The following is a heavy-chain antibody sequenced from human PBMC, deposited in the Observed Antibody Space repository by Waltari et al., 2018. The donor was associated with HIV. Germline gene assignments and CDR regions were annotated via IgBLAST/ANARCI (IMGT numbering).Heavy chain of an antibody. CDR2: SSGNSGSI. CDR1: GFTFDDYA. J-gene: IGHJ2*01. CDR3: AKGQTLYWYFDL. Sequence: EVQLVESGGGLVQPGRSLRLSCAASGFTFDDYAMHWVRQAPGKGLGWVAGSSGNSGSIGCADAVKGRFTISRDNAKNSLYLQMNSLRAEDTAVYYCAKGQTLYWYFDLWGRGTLVTVSS. V-gene: IGHV3-9*01.